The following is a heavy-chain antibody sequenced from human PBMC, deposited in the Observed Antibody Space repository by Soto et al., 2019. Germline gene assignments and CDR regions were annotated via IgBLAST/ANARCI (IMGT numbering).Heavy chain of an antibody. V-gene: IGHV3-30*18. CDR3: AKDLGHGGRGAFDI. CDR1: GFTFSSYG. Sequence: QVQLVESGGGVVQPGRSLRLSCAASGFTFSSYGMHWVRQAPGKGLEWVALISYDGSNKYYADSVKGRFTISRDNSKNTLYLQMTSLRTEDTAVYYCAKDLGHGGRGAFDIWGQGTMATVSS. D-gene: IGHD7-27*01. J-gene: IGHJ3*02. CDR2: ISYDGSNK.